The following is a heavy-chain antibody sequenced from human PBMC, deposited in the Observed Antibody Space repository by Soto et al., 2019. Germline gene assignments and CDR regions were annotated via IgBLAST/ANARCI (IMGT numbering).Heavy chain of an antibody. CDR3: TKNYCFDS. J-gene: IGHJ4*02. CDR2: INIVGGNT. V-gene: IGHV3-23*01. CDR1: GFTFSNYA. Sequence: GGSVRLSCAASGFTFSNYAMSWVRQAPGKALEWVSSINIVGGNTNYADSVRGRFTMSRDDSKNTVFLQMNSLRAEDTAIYYCTKNYCFDSWGQGTLVTVSS.